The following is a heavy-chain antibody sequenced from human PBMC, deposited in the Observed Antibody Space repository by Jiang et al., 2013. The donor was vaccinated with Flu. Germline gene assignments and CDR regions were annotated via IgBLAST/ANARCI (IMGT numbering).Heavy chain of an antibody. CDR1: GGSISSGNYY. CDR2: VSTRGGT. CDR3: ARYQAADGIVDN. D-gene: IGHD6-13*01. Sequence: GSGLVKPSQTLSLTCTVSGGSISSGNYYWSWIRQPAGKGLEWIGRVSTRGGTNYKSSLKSRVTISVDTSKNQVSLKLSSVTATDTAVYYCARYQAADGIVDNWG. V-gene: IGHV4-61*02. J-gene: IGHJ4*01.